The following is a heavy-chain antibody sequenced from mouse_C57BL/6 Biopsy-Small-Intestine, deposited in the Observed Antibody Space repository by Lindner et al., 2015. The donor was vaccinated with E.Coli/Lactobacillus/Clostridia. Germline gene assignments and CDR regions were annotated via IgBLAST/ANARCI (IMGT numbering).Heavy chain of an antibody. CDR3: ARGGHTYNSDAFDI. CDR2: ISTYNGNT. Sequence: SVKVSCKASGYTFTSYGLTWVRQAPGQGLEYMGWISTYNGNTNYAQRLQGRITMTTDTSTSTAYMELRSLRSDDTAMYYCARGGHTYNSDAFDIWGQGTVVTVSS. V-gene: IGHV1-55*01. J-gene: IGHJ3*01. CDR1: GYTFTSYG. D-gene: IGHD5-1-1*01.